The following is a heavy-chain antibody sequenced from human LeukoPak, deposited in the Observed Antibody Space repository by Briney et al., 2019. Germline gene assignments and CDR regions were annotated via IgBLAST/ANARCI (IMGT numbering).Heavy chain of an antibody. D-gene: IGHD3/OR15-3a*01. Sequence: SETLSLTCTVSGVSISSSNSYWGWIRQPPGKGLEWIGSIYYSGNTYYNASLKSQVSISIDTSKNQFSLRLTSVTAADTAVYYCARQAGSGLFILPGGQGTLVTVSS. CDR1: GVSISSSNSY. CDR2: IYYSGNT. V-gene: IGHV4-39*01. J-gene: IGHJ4*02. CDR3: ARQAGSGLFILP.